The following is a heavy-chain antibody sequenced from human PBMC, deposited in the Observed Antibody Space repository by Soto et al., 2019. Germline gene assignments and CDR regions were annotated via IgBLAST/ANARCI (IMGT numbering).Heavy chain of an antibody. V-gene: IGHV4-31*03. CDR2: IYYTGNS. J-gene: IGHJ4*02. CDR3: AREQWGFDS. Sequence: QVQLQESGPELVKPSQTLSLTCSVAGGSITTNGHYWTWIRQHPGQGLEWTAYIYYTGNSYLNPSLKSRLSISVDTSKNQFSLELRSVTAADTAVYYCAREQWGFDSWGQGTLVTVSS. D-gene: IGHD6-19*01. CDR1: GGSITTNGHY.